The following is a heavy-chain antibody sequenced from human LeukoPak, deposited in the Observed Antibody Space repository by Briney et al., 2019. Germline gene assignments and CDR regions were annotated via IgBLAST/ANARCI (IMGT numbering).Heavy chain of an antibody. Sequence: PGRSLRLSCAASGFTFSSYGMHWVRQAPGKGLEWVAVMWYDGSNKYCADSVKGRFTISRDNSKNTLYLQMNSLRAEDTAVYYCARDQDYDILTGYYSPYYYYGMDVWGQGTTVTVSS. CDR3: ARDQDYDILTGYYSPYYYYGMDV. CDR1: GFTFSSYG. V-gene: IGHV3-33*01. D-gene: IGHD3-9*01. CDR2: MWYDGSNK. J-gene: IGHJ6*02.